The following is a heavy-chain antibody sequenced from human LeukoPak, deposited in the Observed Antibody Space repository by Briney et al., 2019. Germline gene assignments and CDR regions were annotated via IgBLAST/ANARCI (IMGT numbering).Heavy chain of an antibody. Sequence: GGSLRLSCAASGFTFSSYEMNWVRQAPGKGLEWVSYISRSGSTIYYADSVKGRFTISRDNAKNSLYLQMNSLRAEDMAVYYCARGIGAAAHFDYWGQGTLVTVSS. J-gene: IGHJ4*02. CDR3: ARGIGAAAHFDY. D-gene: IGHD6-13*01. V-gene: IGHV3-48*03. CDR1: GFTFSSYE. CDR2: ISRSGSTI.